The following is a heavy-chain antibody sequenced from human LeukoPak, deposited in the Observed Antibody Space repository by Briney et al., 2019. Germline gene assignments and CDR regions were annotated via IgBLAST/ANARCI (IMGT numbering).Heavy chain of an antibody. V-gene: IGHV3-21*01. J-gene: IGHJ6*03. Sequence: GGSLRLSCAASGFSFSSYNMNWVRQTPGKGLEWVSSITSSGTYTFYADSVKGRFTISRDNARDSLYLQMNSLRAEDTAVYYCARDPYSGTYGDTYYYYMDVWGKGTTVTISS. CDR3: ARDPYSGTYGDTYYYYMDV. CDR2: ITSSGTYT. D-gene: IGHD1-26*01. CDR1: GFSFSSYN.